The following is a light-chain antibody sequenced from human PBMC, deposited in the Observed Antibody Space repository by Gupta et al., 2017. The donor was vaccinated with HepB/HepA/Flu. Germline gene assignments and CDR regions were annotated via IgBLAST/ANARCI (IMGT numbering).Light chain of an antibody. CDR3: SSYTSSSTRL. CDR1: SSDVGGYDY. Sequence: QSALTQPASVSGSPGQSITISCTGTSSDVGGYDYVSWYQQHPGKAPKLIMYDVSDRPSGVSNRVSGSKSGNTASLTISGLQAEDEADVYCSSYTSSSTRLFGGGTKLTVL. V-gene: IGLV2-14*01. CDR2: DVS. J-gene: IGLJ2*01.